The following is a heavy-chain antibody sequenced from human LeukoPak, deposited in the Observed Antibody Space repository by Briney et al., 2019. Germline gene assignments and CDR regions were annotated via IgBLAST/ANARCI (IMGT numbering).Heavy chain of an antibody. CDR1: GSTFSSYA. CDR3: AKGRIDYGDYVYFDY. CDR2: ISGSGGST. Sequence: GGSLRLSCAASGSTFSSYAMSWVRQAPGKGLEWVSAISGSGGSTYYADSVKGRFTISRDNSKNTLYLQMNSLRAEDTAVYYCAKGRIDYGDYVYFDYWGQGTLVTVPS. D-gene: IGHD4-17*01. J-gene: IGHJ4*02. V-gene: IGHV3-23*01.